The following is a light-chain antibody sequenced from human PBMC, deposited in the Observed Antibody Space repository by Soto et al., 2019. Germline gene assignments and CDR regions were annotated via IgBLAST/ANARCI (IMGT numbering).Light chain of an antibody. J-gene: IGLJ1*01. CDR1: SSDVGGYNY. CDR2: DVS. Sequence: QSALTQPASVSGSPGQSITISCTGASSDVGGYNYVSWYQQHPGKAPKLIIYDVSYRPSGVSDRFSGSKSGNTASLTISGLQAEDEADYHCFSYISTDTSHVCGTGTKLTVL. CDR3: FSYISTDTSHV. V-gene: IGLV2-14*03.